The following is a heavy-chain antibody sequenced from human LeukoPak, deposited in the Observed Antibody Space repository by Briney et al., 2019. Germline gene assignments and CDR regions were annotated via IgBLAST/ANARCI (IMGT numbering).Heavy chain of an antibody. D-gene: IGHD6-13*01. CDR3: ARIGAVGFDAFDI. CDR2: IYSSGNT. Sequence: SETLFLTCSVSGGSIRFSGHYWAWIRQPPGKGLEWIGSIYSSGNTYYNPSLKSRVTLSVDTSKNQFSLKVDSVTAADTAIYYCARIGAVGFDAFDIWGQGTTVTVSS. V-gene: IGHV4-39*07. CDR1: GGSIRFSGHY. J-gene: IGHJ3*02.